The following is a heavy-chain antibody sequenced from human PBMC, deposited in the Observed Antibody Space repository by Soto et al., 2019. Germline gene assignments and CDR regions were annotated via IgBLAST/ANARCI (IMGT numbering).Heavy chain of an antibody. Sequence: QVQLQESGPGLVKPSETLSLTCTVSGGSISSYYWSWIRQPPGKGLEWIGYIYYSGSTNYNPSLKSRVTISVDTSKNQFSLKLSSVTAADTAVYYCARVGDILTGYYNDYWGQGTLVTVSS. CDR2: IYYSGST. D-gene: IGHD3-9*01. CDR3: ARVGDILTGYYNDY. CDR1: GGSISSYY. J-gene: IGHJ4*02. V-gene: IGHV4-59*01.